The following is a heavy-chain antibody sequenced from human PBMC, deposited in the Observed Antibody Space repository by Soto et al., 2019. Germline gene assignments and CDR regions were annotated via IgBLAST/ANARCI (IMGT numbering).Heavy chain of an antibody. CDR2: LSHDGYT. CDR3: AKETTGYEK. CDR1: GFTLMNFG. Sequence: EVQLLESGGGLVQPGGSLRLSCAASGFTLMNFGMVWVRQAPGKGLEWVSTLSHDGYTYYVRSVKGRFSISRDASRNTLFLQMNSLRAEDTAVYYCAKETTGYEKWGQGTLVTVSS. D-gene: IGHD5-12*01. V-gene: IGHV3-23*01. J-gene: IGHJ4*02.